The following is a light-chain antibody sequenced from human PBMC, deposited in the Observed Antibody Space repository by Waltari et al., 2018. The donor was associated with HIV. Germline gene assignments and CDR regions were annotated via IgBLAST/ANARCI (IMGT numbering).Light chain of an antibody. J-gene: IGLJ2*01. CDR2: YDS. Sequence: SYVLTQPPSVSVAPGKTARITCGGTNIGSKSVHWYQQKPGQAPLLVIYYDSARPSGIPERFSGSNSGNTATLTIIRVEAGDEADYYCQVWDSSSDHVVFGGGTNLTVL. CDR3: QVWDSSSDHVV. CDR1: NIGSKS. V-gene: IGLV3-21*04.